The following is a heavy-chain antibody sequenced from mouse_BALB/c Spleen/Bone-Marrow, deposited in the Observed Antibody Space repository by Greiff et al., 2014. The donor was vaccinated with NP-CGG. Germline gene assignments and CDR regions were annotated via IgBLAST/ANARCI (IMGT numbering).Heavy chain of an antibody. CDR3: ARSGYYGSSYFDY. CDR1: GYSFTGYF. Sequence: SGPELVKPGASVKISCKASGYSFTGYFMNWVMQSHGKSLEWIGRINPYNGDTFYNQKFKGKATLTVDKSSSTAHMELRSLASEDSAVYDCARSGYYGSSYFDYWGQGTTLTVSS. J-gene: IGHJ2*01. V-gene: IGHV1-20*02. CDR2: INPYNGDT. D-gene: IGHD1-1*01.